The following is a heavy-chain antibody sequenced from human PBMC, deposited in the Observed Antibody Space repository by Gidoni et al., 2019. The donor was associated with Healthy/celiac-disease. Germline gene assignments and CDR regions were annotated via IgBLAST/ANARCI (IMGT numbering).Heavy chain of an antibody. J-gene: IGHJ4*02. D-gene: IGHD3-22*01. CDR1: GYSFTSYW. Sequence: EVLLVQPGVEVKKPGVSLQLLCQGSGYSFTSYWTGWVRQMPGKGLEWMGISYPGDSDTRYSPSFQVKVTISPDKSISTAYLQWSSLKASDTAMYYCARHPGGYYDSSGYYSLGDYWGQGTLVTVSS. CDR3: ARHPGGYYDSSGYYSLGDY. V-gene: IGHV5-51*01. CDR2: SYPGDSDT.